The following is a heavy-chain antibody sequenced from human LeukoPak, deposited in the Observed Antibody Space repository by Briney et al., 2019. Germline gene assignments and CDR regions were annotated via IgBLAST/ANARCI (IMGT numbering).Heavy chain of an antibody. Sequence: SETLSPTCAVSGGSISSNNWWSWVRQPPGKGLEWIGEIYHSGSTDYNPSLESRVTISVDKSKNQFSLKLSSVTAADTAVYYCARGFYGSGSYSSPGFHAFDVWGQGTMVTVSS. CDR2: IYHSGST. CDR3: ARGFYGSGSYSSPGFHAFDV. V-gene: IGHV4-4*02. D-gene: IGHD3-10*01. J-gene: IGHJ3*01. CDR1: GGSISSNNW.